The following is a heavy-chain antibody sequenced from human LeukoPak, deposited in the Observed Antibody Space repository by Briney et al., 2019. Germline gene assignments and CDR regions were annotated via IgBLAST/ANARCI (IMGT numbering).Heavy chain of an antibody. Sequence: ASVKVSCKASGYTFTSYGISWVRQAPGQGLEWMGWISAYNGNTNYAQKLQGRVTMTTDTSASTAYMELRSLRSDDTAVYYCAKLSPRQGSSSGYYPNWGQGTLVTVSS. J-gene: IGHJ4*02. CDR3: AKLSPRQGSSSGYYPN. V-gene: IGHV1-18*01. CDR2: ISAYNGNT. CDR1: GYTFTSYG. D-gene: IGHD3-22*01.